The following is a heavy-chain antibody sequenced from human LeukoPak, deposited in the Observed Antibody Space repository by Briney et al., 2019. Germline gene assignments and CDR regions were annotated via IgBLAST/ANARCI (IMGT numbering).Heavy chain of an antibody. V-gene: IGHV3-66*01. Sequence: PGGSLRLSCAASGFIVSSNYMTWVRQAPGKGLEWLSVIYSGGDTYYADSVKGRFTISRDNSKNTLYLQMNSLRAEDTAVYYCARRSGEGYFDCWGQGTLVTDSS. D-gene: IGHD1-26*01. CDR3: ARRSGEGYFDC. CDR2: IYSGGDT. J-gene: IGHJ4*02. CDR1: GFIVSSNY.